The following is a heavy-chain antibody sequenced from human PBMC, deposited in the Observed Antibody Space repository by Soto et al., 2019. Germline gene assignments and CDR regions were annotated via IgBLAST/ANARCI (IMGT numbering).Heavy chain of an antibody. CDR1: GFTFSSYG. Sequence: PGGSLRLSCAASGFTFSSYGMHSVRQAPGKGLEWVAVISYDGSNKYYADSVKGRFTISRDNSKNTLYLQMNSLRAEDTAVYYCAKDRRTGVPAAKGWFDPWGQGTLVTVSS. CDR3: AKDRRTGVPAAKGWFDP. D-gene: IGHD2-2*01. V-gene: IGHV3-30*18. J-gene: IGHJ5*02. CDR2: ISYDGSNK.